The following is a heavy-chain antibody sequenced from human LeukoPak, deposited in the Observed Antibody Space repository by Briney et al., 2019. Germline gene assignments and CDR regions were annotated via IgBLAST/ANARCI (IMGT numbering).Heavy chain of an antibody. CDR1: GGSISSGDYY. Sequence: SETLSLTCTVSGGSISSGDYYWSWIRQPPGKGLEWSAHIYYSGSTYYNPSLRSRVTISVDTSKNQFSLKLSSVTAADTAVYYCARGRATVTTGDWFDPWGQGTLVTVSS. D-gene: IGHD4-17*01. CDR2: IYYSGST. J-gene: IGHJ5*02. V-gene: IGHV4-30-4*08. CDR3: ARGRATVTTGDWFDP.